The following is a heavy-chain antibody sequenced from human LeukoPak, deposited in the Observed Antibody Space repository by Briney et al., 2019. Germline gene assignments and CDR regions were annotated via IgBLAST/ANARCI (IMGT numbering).Heavy chain of an antibody. V-gene: IGHV3-23*01. D-gene: IGHD4-17*01. CDR1: EFTFSSHD. J-gene: IGHJ4*02. CDR2: IVHIGTGT. CDR3: TRLALVTTSGAFSDY. Sequence: GGSLRLSCAASEFTFSSHDMRWVRQAPGKGLEWVPSIVHIGTGTYYADSVKGRFTISRDNSKNTLFLQMNSLSAEDTAVYYCTRLALVTTSGAFSDYWGQGTLVTVSS.